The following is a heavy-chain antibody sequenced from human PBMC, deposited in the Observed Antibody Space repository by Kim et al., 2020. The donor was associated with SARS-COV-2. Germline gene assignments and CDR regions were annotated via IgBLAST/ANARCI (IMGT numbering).Heavy chain of an antibody. CDR3: AKGRTGDSYLGMDV. Sequence: GGSLRLSCAASGFTFSSYGMHWVRQAPGKGLEWVAVISYDGSNKYYADSVKGRFTISRDNSKNTLYLQMNSLRAEDTAVYYCAKGRTGDSYLGMDVWGQGTTVTVSS. CDR2: ISYDGSNK. V-gene: IGHV3-30*18. J-gene: IGHJ6*02. D-gene: IGHD7-27*01. CDR1: GFTFSSYG.